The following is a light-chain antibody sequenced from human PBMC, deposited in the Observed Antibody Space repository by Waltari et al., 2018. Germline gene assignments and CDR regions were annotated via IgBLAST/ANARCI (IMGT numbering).Light chain of an antibody. Sequence: QSALTQPASVSGSPGQSITISCTGTSSDVGGYDYVSWYQQHPGKAPELILYDVSNRPLSVSHRFSGSKSGNTASLTISELQADDEAEYYCGSYTSSTTLAFGTGTKVTVL. CDR1: SSDVGGYDY. CDR2: DVS. CDR3: GSYTSSTTLA. V-gene: IGLV2-14*03. J-gene: IGLJ1*01.